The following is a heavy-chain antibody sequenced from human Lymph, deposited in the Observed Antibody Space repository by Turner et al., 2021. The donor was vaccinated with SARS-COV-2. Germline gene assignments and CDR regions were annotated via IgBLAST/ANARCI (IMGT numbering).Heavy chain of an antibody. Sequence: QVQLVESGGGVVQPGRSLRLSCAASGFTFSSHGMHGVRQAPGKGLGWLAVIWYDGSNKYHADSVKGRFTISRDNSKNTLYLQMNSLRAEDTAVYYCAREGVVGATSGLDYWGQGTLVTVSS. D-gene: IGHD1-26*01. CDR3: AREGVVGATSGLDY. CDR2: IWYDGSNK. CDR1: GFTFSSHG. J-gene: IGHJ4*02. V-gene: IGHV3-33*01.